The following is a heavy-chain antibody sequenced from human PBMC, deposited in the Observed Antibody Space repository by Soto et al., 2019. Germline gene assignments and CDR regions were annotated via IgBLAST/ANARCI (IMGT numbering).Heavy chain of an antibody. CDR2: IDPSDSYT. CDR3: ARPRGGDGPPYGMDV. V-gene: IGHV5-10-1*01. J-gene: IGHJ6*02. CDR1: GYSFTSYW. Sequence: GESLKISCKGSGYSFTSYWISWVRQMPGKGLEWMGRIDPSDSYTNYSPSFQGHVTISADKSISTAYLQWSSLEASDTAMYYCARPRGGDGPPYGMDVWGPGTTVTVSS. D-gene: IGHD2-21*02.